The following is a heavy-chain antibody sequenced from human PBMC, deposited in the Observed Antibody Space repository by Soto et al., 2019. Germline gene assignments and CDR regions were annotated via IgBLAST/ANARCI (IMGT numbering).Heavy chain of an antibody. CDR1: GYSITAGGYS. CDR2: FYSSGSI. J-gene: IGHJ5*01. CDR3: ARMYSSCSGWFPS. D-gene: IGHD6-19*01. Sequence: PSETLSLTCFVSGYSITAGGYSWSWMGHHPGKGLERSVSFYSSGSIIYHPSLRRRVSISGCTSSNHFCMSRTYVSAADTARYACARMYSSCSGWFPSWGQGTLVTVSS. V-gene: IGHV4-61*08.